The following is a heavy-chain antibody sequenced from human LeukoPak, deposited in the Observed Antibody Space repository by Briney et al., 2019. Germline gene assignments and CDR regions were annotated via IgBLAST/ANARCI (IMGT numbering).Heavy chain of an antibody. CDR2: ISYDGSNK. V-gene: IGHV3-30-3*02. CDR3: AQVPATRAN. Sequence: PGGSLRLSCAASGFTFSSYAMHWVRQAPGKGLEWVAVISYDGSNKYYADSVKGRFTISRDNSKNTLYLQMNSLRAEDTAIYYCAQVPATRANWGQGTLVTVSS. D-gene: IGHD2-2*01. CDR1: GFTFSSYA. J-gene: IGHJ4*02.